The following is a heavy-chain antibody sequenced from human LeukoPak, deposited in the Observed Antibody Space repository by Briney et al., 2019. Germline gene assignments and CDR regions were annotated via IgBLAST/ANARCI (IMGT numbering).Heavy chain of an antibody. V-gene: IGHV4-39*07. Sequence: SETLSLTCTVSGGSISSSSYYWGWIRQPPGKGLEWIGSIYYSGSTYYNPSLKSRVTISVDTSKNQFSLKLSSVTAADTAVYYRARLDIVVVPAAIPDASDIWGQGTMVTVSS. CDR2: IYYSGST. CDR1: GGSISSSSYY. D-gene: IGHD2-2*01. J-gene: IGHJ3*02. CDR3: ARLDIVVVPAAIPDASDI.